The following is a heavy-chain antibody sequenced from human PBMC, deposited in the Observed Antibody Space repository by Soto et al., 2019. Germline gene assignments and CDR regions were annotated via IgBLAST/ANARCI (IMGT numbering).Heavy chain of an antibody. CDR1: GHSLTGYF. Sequence: VACPAPGHSLTGYFMHCVCKTTGEGVEWMGRITPNDGTSAGTKHFQGNYFMTRDTSTSTVFMELNSLKSQDTAFYFCAREGSGSYLVLWGQGTLVTVSS. CDR3: AREGSGSYLVL. V-gene: IGHV1-46*01. D-gene: IGHD3-22*01. J-gene: IGHJ4*02. CDR2: ITPNDGTS.